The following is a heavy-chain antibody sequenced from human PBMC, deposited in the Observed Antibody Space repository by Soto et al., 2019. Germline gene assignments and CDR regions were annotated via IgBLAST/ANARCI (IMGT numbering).Heavy chain of an antibody. Sequence: GGSLRLSCAASGFTFSSYAMHWVRQAPGKGLEWVAVISYDGSNKYYADSVKGRFTISRDNSKNTLYLQMNSLRAEDTAVYYCALMQGWLQLRAVDYWGQGTLVTVSS. CDR3: ALMQGWLQLRAVDY. V-gene: IGHV3-30-3*01. J-gene: IGHJ4*02. CDR2: ISYDGSNK. CDR1: GFTFSSYA. D-gene: IGHD5-12*01.